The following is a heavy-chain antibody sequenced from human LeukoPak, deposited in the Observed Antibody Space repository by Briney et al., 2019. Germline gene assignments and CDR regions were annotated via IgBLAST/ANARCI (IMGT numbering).Heavy chain of an antibody. CDR1: GGSISSSNYY. V-gene: IGHV4-39*01. Sequence: SETLSLTCTVSGGSISSSNYYWGWIRQPPGKGLEWIGSIHYRGNTYYNPSLKSRVTISVDTSKNQFSLKLSSVTAADTAVYYCARSAPRYCSSTSCYGGLLEFDPWGQGTLVTVSS. D-gene: IGHD2-2*01. CDR3: ARSAPRYCSSTSCYGGLLEFDP. CDR2: IHYRGNT. J-gene: IGHJ5*02.